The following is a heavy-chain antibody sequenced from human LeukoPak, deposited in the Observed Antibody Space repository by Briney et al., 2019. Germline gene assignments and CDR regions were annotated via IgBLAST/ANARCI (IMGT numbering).Heavy chain of an antibody. V-gene: IGHV4-34*01. CDR1: GGSFSGYY. CDR3: GRHRPQVDPIDH. D-gene: IGHD5-12*01. Sequence: SETLSLTCAVYGGSFSGYYWTWIRQPPGKGLEWIGEIHYSGSATYNPSLESRVTISVDTSKNQFSLKMNSVTAADTAVYYCGRHRPQVDPIDHWGQGILVTVSS. J-gene: IGHJ4*02. CDR2: IHYSGSA.